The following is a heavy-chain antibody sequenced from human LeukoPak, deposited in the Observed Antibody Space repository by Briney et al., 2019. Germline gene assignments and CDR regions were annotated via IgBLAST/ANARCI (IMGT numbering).Heavy chain of an antibody. CDR1: GYTFTSYC. V-gene: IGHV1-46*01. J-gene: IGHJ4*02. Sequence: ASVKVSCKASGYTFTSYCMHWVRQAPGQGLEWMGIINPSGGSTSYAQKFQGRVTMTRDTSTSTVYMELSSLRSEDTAVYYCASGIVGALFDYWGQGTLVTVSS. D-gene: IGHD1-26*01. CDR3: ASGIVGALFDY. CDR2: INPSGGST.